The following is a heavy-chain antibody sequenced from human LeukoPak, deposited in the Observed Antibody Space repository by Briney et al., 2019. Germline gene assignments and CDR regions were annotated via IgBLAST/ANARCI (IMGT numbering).Heavy chain of an antibody. D-gene: IGHD3/OR15-3a*01. Sequence: SQTLSLTCAISGDSVSSNSAAWNWIRQSPSRGLEWLGRTYYRSKWYNDYAVSVRSRITINPDTSKNQFSLQLNSVTPEDTAVYYCAKGLDWDGWFDPWGQGTLVTVSS. CDR1: GDSVSSNSAA. V-gene: IGHV6-1*01. CDR2: TYYRSKWYN. CDR3: AKGLDWDGWFDP. J-gene: IGHJ5*02.